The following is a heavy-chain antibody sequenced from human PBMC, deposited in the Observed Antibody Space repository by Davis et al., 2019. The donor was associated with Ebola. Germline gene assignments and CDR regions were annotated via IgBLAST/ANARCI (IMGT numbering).Heavy chain of an antibody. D-gene: IGHD1-20*01. CDR1: GYSFTTYW. Sequence: GESLKISCKVSGYSFTTYWIVWVRQMPGKGLECMGIIFPGDSDTRYSPSFQGQVTISADKSINTAYLQWSGLKASDTAMYYCASLRRTITGMDDAFDIWGQGTVVTVSS. J-gene: IGHJ3*02. CDR2: IFPGDSDT. CDR3: ASLRRTITGMDDAFDI. V-gene: IGHV5-51*01.